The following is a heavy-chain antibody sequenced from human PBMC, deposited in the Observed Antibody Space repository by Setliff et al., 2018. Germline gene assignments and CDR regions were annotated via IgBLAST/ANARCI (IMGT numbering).Heavy chain of an antibody. D-gene: IGHD5-18*01. V-gene: IGHV1-24*01. Sequence: GASVKVSCKVSGYTLTESSMHWVRQAPGKGLEWMGGFDPEDGETIYAQKFQGRVTMTEDTSTDTAYMELSSLRSEDTAVYYCATSVSWIQLVLYPQGHPEPFDYWGQGTLVTVSS. J-gene: IGHJ4*02. CDR1: GYTLTESS. CDR3: ATSVSWIQLVLYPQGHPEPFDY. CDR2: FDPEDGET.